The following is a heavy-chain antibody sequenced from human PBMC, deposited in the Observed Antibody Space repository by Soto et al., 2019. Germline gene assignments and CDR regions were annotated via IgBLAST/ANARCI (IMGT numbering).Heavy chain of an antibody. Sequence: QITLKESGPTLVKPTQTLTLTCTVSGFSLTANGVAVGWIRQPPGKALEWLALIYWDDDRRYTPSLAARLTIKKDTSRNQVVLTMTNVDPVDAGSSFCAQPKETGYRLFDYWGRGTLVTVAS. CDR1: GFSLTANGVA. CDR2: IYWDDDR. D-gene: IGHD3-9*01. CDR3: AQPKETGYRLFDY. J-gene: IGHJ4*02. V-gene: IGHV2-5*02.